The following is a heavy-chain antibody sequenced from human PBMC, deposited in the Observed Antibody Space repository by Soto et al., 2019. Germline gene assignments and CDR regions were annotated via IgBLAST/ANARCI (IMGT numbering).Heavy chain of an antibody. Sequence: QVQLVQSGAEVKKPGSSVKVSCKASGGTFSSYSINWVRQAPGQGLEWMGEIIPIFGTANYAQKFQGRVXITADESTSTAYMELSSLRSEDTAVYYCARDGGRHSGGIDYWGQGTLVTVSS. CDR3: ARDGGRHSGGIDY. CDR2: IIPIFGTA. D-gene: IGHD1-26*01. CDR1: GGTFSSYS. J-gene: IGHJ4*02. V-gene: IGHV1-69*01.